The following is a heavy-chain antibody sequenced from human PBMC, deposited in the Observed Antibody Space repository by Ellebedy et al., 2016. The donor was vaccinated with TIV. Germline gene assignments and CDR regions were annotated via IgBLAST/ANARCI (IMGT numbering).Heavy chain of an antibody. V-gene: IGHV3-23*01. CDR2: ISGSGGST. CDR1: GFTFSSYA. J-gene: IGHJ4*02. Sequence: GGSLRLXCAASGFTFSSYAMSWVRQAPGKGLEWVSAISGSGGSTYYADSVKGRFTISRDNSKNTLYLQMNSLRAEDTAVYYCAKDQGYDFWSGYYTIDYWGQGTLVTVSS. D-gene: IGHD3-3*01. CDR3: AKDQGYDFWSGYYTIDY.